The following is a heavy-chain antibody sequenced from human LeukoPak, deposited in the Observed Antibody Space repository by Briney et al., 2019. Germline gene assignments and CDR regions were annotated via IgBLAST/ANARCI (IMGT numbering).Heavy chain of an antibody. CDR3: ASTMVRGSGYGYFDY. V-gene: IGHV3-21*01. J-gene: IGHJ4*02. D-gene: IGHD3-10*01. CDR2: ISSSSSYI. CDR1: GFTFSSYS. Sequence: GGSLRLSCAASGFTFSSYSMNWVRQAPGKGLEWVSSISSSSSYIYYADSVKGRFTISRDNAKNSLYLQMNSLRAEDTAVYYCASTMVRGSGYGYFDYWGQGTLVTVSS.